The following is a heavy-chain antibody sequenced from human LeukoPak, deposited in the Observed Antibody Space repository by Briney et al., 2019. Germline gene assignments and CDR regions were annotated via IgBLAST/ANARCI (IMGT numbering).Heavy chain of an antibody. J-gene: IGHJ4*02. CDR1: GGTFSSYA. Sequence: SVKVSCKASGGTFSSYAISWVRQAPGQGLEWMGGIIPIFGTANYAQKFQGRVTITTDESTSTAYMELSSLRSEDTAVYYCARDYYDSSRHYRYFDYWGQGTLVTVSS. D-gene: IGHD3-22*01. CDR3: ARDYYDSSRHYRYFDY. V-gene: IGHV1-69*05. CDR2: IIPIFGTA.